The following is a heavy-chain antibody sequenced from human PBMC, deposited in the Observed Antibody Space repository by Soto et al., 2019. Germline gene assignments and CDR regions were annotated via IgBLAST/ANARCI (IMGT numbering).Heavy chain of an antibody. J-gene: IGHJ4*02. CDR3: AHLAGLAHTDDS. D-gene: IGHD3-9*01. CDR2: ISSDGSNR. V-gene: IGHV3-30-3*01. Sequence: GVALRLSCAASGFTFSDYALHWVRQAPGKGLEWVTVISSDGSNRYYADSVKGRFTISRDNSKNTLYLQMNSLRVEDTAIYICAHLAGLAHTDDSWGQGTPVTVSS. CDR1: GFTFSDYA.